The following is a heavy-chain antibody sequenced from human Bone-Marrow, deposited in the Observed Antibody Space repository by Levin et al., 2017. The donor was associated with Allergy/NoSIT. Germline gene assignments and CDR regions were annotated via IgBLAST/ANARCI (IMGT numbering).Heavy chain of an antibody. CDR3: ARGGGIAVAYFDY. CDR1: GFTFSDYY. V-gene: IGHV3-11*05. D-gene: IGHD6-19*01. Sequence: GESLKISCAASGFTFSDYYMSWIRQAPGKGLEWVSYISSSSSYTNYADSVKGRFTISRDNAKNSLYLQMNSLRAEDTAVYYCARGGGIAVAYFDYWGQGTLVTVSS. J-gene: IGHJ4*02. CDR2: ISSSSSYT.